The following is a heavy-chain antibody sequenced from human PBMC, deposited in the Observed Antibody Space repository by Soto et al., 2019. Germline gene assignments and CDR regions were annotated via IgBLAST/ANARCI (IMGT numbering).Heavy chain of an antibody. J-gene: IGHJ6*02. Sequence: QVQLVESGGGVVQPGRSLRLSCAASGFTFSSYAMHWVRQAPGKGLEWVAVISYDGSNKYYADSVKGRFTISRDNYKNTLYLQMNSLRAEDTAVYYCARSVIVDQYYYYGMDVWGQGTTVTVSS. V-gene: IGHV3-30-3*01. D-gene: IGHD1-26*01. CDR3: ARSVIVDQYYYYGMDV. CDR2: ISYDGSNK. CDR1: GFTFSSYA.